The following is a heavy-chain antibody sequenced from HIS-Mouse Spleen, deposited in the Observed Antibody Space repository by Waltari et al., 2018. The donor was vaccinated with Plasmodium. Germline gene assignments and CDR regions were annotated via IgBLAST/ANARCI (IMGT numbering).Heavy chain of an antibody. D-gene: IGHD6-13*01. J-gene: IGHJ4*02. CDR3: AKDRRSSSWYVDY. Sequence: QVQLVESGVGVVQPGRSLRLSCAASGFTFSSYGMHWVRQAPGKGLEWVAVISYDGSNKYYADSVKGRFTISRDNSKNTLYLQMNSLRAEDTAVYYCAKDRRSSSWYVDYWGQGTLVTVSS. CDR2: ISYDGSNK. CDR1: GFTFSSYG. V-gene: IGHV3-30*18.